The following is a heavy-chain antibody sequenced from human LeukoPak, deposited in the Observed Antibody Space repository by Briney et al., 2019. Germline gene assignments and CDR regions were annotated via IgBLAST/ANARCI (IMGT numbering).Heavy chain of an antibody. CDR3: ARVSSYDSSGYSLGY. CDR1: GYTFAAYY. Sequence: ASVKVSCKASGYTFAAYYMHWVRQAPGQGLEWMGIVNPGSGSASYAQRFQGRVTMTRDTFTSTVYMELSSLRSEDTAVYYCARVSSYDSSGYSLGYWGQGTLVTVSS. CDR2: VNPGSGSA. J-gene: IGHJ4*02. D-gene: IGHD3-22*01. V-gene: IGHV1-46*01.